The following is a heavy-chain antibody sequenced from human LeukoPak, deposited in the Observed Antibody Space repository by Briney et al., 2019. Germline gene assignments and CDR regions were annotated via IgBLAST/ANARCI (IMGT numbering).Heavy chain of an antibody. Sequence: PSETLSLTCIVSGGSVSSGSYYWSWIRQPPGKGLEWIAYIYYSGSTNYNPSLKNRVTISVDTSKNQFSLKLSSVTAADTAIHYCARSLITVAGATAGFDFWGQGTLVTVSS. CDR2: IYYSGST. V-gene: IGHV4-61*01. D-gene: IGHD6-19*01. CDR3: ARSLITVAGATAGFDF. CDR1: GGSVSSGSYY. J-gene: IGHJ4*02.